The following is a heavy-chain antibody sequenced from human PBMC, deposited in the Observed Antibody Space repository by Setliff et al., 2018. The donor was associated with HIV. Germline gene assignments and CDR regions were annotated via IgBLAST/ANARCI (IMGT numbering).Heavy chain of an antibody. Sequence: SVKVSCKASGGSFTSYTFSWVRQAPGQGLEWMGRIIPIVTIAHYAEQFVGRVTITADESTSTTYMEVSSLRSEDTAVYYCARERPGDHYESTGYQLADWFDPWGQGTLVTVSS. J-gene: IGHJ5*02. V-gene: IGHV1-69*04. CDR1: GGSFTSYT. CDR2: IIPIVTIA. CDR3: ARERPGDHYESTGYQLADWFDP. D-gene: IGHD3-22*01.